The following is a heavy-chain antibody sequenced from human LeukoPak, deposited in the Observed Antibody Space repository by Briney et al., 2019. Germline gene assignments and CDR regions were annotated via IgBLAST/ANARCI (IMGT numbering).Heavy chain of an antibody. Sequence: SETLSLTCSVSGGSISSYYWSWIRQPPGKGLEWIGNIYYTGNTNYNPSLRSRVTMSVDTSNNQFSLKLYSVTAADTAVYYCAKYIRDSGTYYLDYWGQGTLVTVSS. V-gene: IGHV4-59*01. CDR3: AKYIRDSGTYYLDY. CDR1: GGSISSYY. D-gene: IGHD3-10*01. J-gene: IGHJ4*02. CDR2: IYYTGNT.